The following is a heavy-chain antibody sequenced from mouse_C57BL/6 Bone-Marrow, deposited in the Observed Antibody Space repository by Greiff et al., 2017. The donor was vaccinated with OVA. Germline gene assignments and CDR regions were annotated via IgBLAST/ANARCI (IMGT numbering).Heavy chain of an antibody. Sequence: VQLVESGAELVRPGASVTLSCKASGYTFTDYEMHWVKQTPVHGLEWIGAIDPETGGTAYNQKFKGKAILTADKSSSTAYMELRSLTSEDSAVYYCTVALYYFDYWGQGTTLTVSS. V-gene: IGHV1-15*01. J-gene: IGHJ2*01. D-gene: IGHD1-1*02. CDR1: GYTFTDYE. CDR3: TVALYYFDY. CDR2: IDPETGGT.